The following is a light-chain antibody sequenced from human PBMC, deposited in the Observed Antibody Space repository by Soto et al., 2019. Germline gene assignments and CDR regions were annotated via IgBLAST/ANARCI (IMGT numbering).Light chain of an antibody. J-gene: IGLJ1*01. Sequence: TQPPSSSVSPGQSVTIACTGTSSDVGGYAYVSWYQQHPGKAPKVIIYEVSKRPSGVPDRFSASKSGNTASLTVSGLQAEDEADYYCCSYAGSTNFVFGTGTKVTAL. V-gene: IGLV2-8*01. CDR2: EVS. CDR3: CSYAGSTNFV. CDR1: SSDVGGYAY.